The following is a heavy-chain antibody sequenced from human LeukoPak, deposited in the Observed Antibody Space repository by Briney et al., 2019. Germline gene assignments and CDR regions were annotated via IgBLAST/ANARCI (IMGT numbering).Heavy chain of an antibody. D-gene: IGHD3-9*01. Sequence: ASVKVSCKASGYTFTSYYMHWVRQAPGQGLEWMGIINPSGGSTSYAPKFQGRVTMTRDTSTSTVYMELSSLRSEDTAVYYCAREIWDDIFDYWGQGTLVTVSS. CDR1: GYTFTSYY. J-gene: IGHJ4*02. CDR2: INPSGGST. V-gene: IGHV1-46*01. CDR3: AREIWDDIFDY.